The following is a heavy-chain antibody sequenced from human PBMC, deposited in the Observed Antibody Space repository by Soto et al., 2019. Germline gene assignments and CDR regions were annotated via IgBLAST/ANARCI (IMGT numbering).Heavy chain of an antibody. CDR1: GGSLSGYY. J-gene: IGHJ4*02. D-gene: IGHD5-18*01. CDR3: ARGEIQSGYSYGSFFDY. Sequence: PSETLSLTCAVYGGSLSGYYWSWIRQPPGKGLEWIGEINHSGSTDYNPSLKSRVTISVDTSKNQFSLKLSSVTAADTAVYYCARGEIQSGYSYGSFFDYWGQGTLVTVSS. CDR2: INHSGST. V-gene: IGHV4-34*01.